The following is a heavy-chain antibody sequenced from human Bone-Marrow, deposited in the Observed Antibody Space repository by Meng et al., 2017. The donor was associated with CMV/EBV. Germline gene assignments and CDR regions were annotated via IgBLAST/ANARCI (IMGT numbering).Heavy chain of an antibody. CDR1: GFTFDDYT. J-gene: IGHJ6*02. D-gene: IGHD2-15*01. V-gene: IGHV3-43*01. Sequence: GGSLRLSCAASGFTFDDYTMHWVRQAPGKGLEWVSLISWGGGSTYYADSVKGRFTISRDNSKNSLYLQMNSLRTEDTALYYCAKDSAPRSRDRFYYYGMDVWGQGTTVTVPS. CDR3: AKDSAPRSRDRFYYYGMDV. CDR2: ISWGGGST.